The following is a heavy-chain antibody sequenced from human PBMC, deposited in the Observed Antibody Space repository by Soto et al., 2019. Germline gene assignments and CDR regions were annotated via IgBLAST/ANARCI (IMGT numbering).Heavy chain of an antibody. Sequence: GGSLRLSCAASGFTFSSYAMHWVRQAPGKGLEWVAVISYDGSNKYYADSVKGRFTISRGNSKNTLYLQMNSLRAEDTAVYYCARDEYRWLRLGLLGYWGQGTLVTVSS. CDR2: ISYDGSNK. CDR3: ARDEYRWLRLGLLGY. D-gene: IGHD5-12*01. J-gene: IGHJ4*02. CDR1: GFTFSSYA. V-gene: IGHV3-30-3*01.